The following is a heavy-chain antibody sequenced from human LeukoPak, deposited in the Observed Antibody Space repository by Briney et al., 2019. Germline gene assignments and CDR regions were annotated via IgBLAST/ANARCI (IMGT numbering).Heavy chain of an antibody. V-gene: IGHV1-2*02. CDR1: GYTFTGYY. CDR2: INPNSGGT. Sequence: ASVKVSCKASGYTFTGYYMHWVRQAPGQGLEWMGWINPNSGGTNSAQKFQGRVTMTRDTSISTAYMELSSLRSEDTAVYYCARGLSGSSWMRFDPWGQGTLVTVSS. CDR3: ARGLSGSSWMRFDP. D-gene: IGHD6-13*01. J-gene: IGHJ5*02.